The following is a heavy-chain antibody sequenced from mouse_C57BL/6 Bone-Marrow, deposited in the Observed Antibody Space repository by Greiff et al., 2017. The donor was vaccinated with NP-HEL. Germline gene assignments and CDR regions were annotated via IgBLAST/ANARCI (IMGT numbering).Heavy chain of an antibody. Sequence: EVKLVESGGGLVKPGGSLTLSCAASGFTFSSYAMSWVRQTPEKRLEWVATISDGGSYTYYPDNLKGRFTISRDNAKNNLYLQMSHLKSEDTAMYYCARAVRQLRPHYYAMDYWGQGTSVTVSS. V-gene: IGHV5-4*03. CDR3: ARAVRQLRPHYYAMDY. CDR2: ISDGGSYT. CDR1: GFTFSSYA. J-gene: IGHJ4*01. D-gene: IGHD3-2*02.